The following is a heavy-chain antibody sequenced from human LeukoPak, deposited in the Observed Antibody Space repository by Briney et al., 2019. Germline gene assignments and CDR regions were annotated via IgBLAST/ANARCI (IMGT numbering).Heavy chain of an antibody. J-gene: IGHJ5*02. D-gene: IGHD2-21*02. Sequence: GGPPRLSCAASGFTFLTYAMAWVRQAPGKGLEWVSSISGGAAGTYYAPSVKGRFTVPRDNDKNALYLQMDDVTAADTALYYCARVRGVGTHIWLLPWNLWGQGTLVSVSS. V-gene: IGHV3-23*01. CDR2: ISGGAAGT. CDR3: ARVRGVGTHIWLLPWNL. CDR1: GFTFLTYA.